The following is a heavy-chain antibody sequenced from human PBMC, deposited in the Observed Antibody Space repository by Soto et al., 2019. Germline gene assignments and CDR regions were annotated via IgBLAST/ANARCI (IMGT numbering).Heavy chain of an antibody. CDR2: IHYSGNT. V-gene: IGHV4-59*01. CDR1: GDSISAYS. D-gene: IGHD5-12*01. J-gene: IGHJ4*02. CDR3: AREGNLGRWLQPLDF. Sequence: SETLSLTCTVSGDSISAYSWSWVRQPPGKGLEWIGNIHYSGNTKYNPSLKSRVTMSVDTSKNQFSLKLISVTAADTAKYFCAREGNLGRWLQPLDFWGQGTLVTVS.